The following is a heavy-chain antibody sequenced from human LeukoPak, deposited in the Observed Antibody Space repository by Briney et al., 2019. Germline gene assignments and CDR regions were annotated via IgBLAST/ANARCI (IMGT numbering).Heavy chain of an antibody. V-gene: IGHV4-59*12. D-gene: IGHD3-10*01. J-gene: IGHJ5*02. CDR1: GGSISSYY. CDR2: IYYSGST. Sequence: PSETLSLTCTVSGGSISSYYWSWIRQPPGKGLEWIGYIYYSGSTNYNPSLKSRVTISVDTSKNQFSLQLNSVTPEDTAVYYCARGGGSGSYQHLNWFDPWGQGTLVTVSS. CDR3: ARGGGSGSYQHLNWFDP.